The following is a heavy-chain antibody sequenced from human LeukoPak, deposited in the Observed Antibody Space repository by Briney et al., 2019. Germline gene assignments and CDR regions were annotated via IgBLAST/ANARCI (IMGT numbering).Heavy chain of an antibody. CDR2: IYPGDSDT. CDR3: ARPQSIAVAAFDI. CDR1: GYSFTSYW. J-gene: IGHJ3*02. D-gene: IGHD6-19*01. Sequence: GESLKISCKASGYSFTSYWIGWVRQMPGKGLEWMGIIYPGDSDTRYSPSFQGQVTISADKSISTAYLQWSSLKASDTAMYYCARPQSIAVAAFDIWGQGTMVTVSS. V-gene: IGHV5-51*01.